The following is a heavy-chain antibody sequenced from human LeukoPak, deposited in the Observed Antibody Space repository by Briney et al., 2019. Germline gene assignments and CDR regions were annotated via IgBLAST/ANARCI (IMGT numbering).Heavy chain of an antibody. Sequence: GGSLRLSCAASGFTFSSYNMDWVRQAPGKGLEWVSFISSSSSHIYYADSVKGRFTISRDNAKNSLYLQMNSLRAEDTAVYYCSDVSGSYWGQGTLVTVSS. CDR2: ISSSSSHI. CDR1: GFTFSSYN. J-gene: IGHJ4*02. D-gene: IGHD3-10*01. V-gene: IGHV3-21*01. CDR3: SDVSGSY.